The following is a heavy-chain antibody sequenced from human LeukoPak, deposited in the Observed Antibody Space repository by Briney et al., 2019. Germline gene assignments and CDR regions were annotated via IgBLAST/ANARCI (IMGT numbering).Heavy chain of an antibody. CDR1: GGSISSYY. V-gene: IGHV4-4*09. CDR2: IYTSGST. Sequence: SETLSLTCTVSGGSISSYYWSWIRQPPGKGLEWIGYIYTSGSTNYNPSLKSRVTISVDTSKNQFSLKLSSVAAADTAVYYCARLLADSNVRPYYYYYMDVWGKGTTVTVSS. D-gene: IGHD3-22*01. J-gene: IGHJ6*03. CDR3: ARLLADSNVRPYYYYYMDV.